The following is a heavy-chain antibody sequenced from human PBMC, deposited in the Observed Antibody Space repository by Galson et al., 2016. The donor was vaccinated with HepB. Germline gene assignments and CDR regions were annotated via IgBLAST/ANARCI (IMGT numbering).Heavy chain of an antibody. CDR3: ARDPGLVHFDY. CDR1: GFTFTDYY. CDR2: ISTSSTYT. J-gene: IGHJ4*02. D-gene: IGHD6-19*01. V-gene: IGHV3-11*05. Sequence: SLRLSCAASGFTFTDYYMSWIRQAPGKGLEWISSISTSSTYTNYADSVKGRFTISRDNAKNSLYLQMNSLRAEDTAVYYCARDPGLVHFDYWGQGTLVTVSS.